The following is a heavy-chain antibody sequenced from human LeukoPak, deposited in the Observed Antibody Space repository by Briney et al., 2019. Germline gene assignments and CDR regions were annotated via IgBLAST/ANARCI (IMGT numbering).Heavy chain of an antibody. D-gene: IGHD3-16*01. CDR3: ARLRLLELPHGGFDY. CDR1: GGTFSSYP. J-gene: IGHJ4*02. CDR2: IIPIFGTA. Sequence: GASVKVSCKATGGTFSSYPIRWVRPAPGQGLEWMGGIIPIFGTANYAQKFQGRVTITADESTSTAYMELSSLRSEDTAVYYCARLRLLELPHGGFDYWGQGTLVTVSS. V-gene: IGHV1-69*13.